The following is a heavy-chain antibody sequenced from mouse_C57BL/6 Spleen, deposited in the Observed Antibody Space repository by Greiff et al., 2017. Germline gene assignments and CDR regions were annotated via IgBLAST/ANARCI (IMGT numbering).Heavy chain of an antibody. D-gene: IGHD1-1*01. CDR2: ISSGSSTI. J-gene: IGHJ4*01. Sequence: DVQLVESGGGLVKPGGSLKLSCAASGFTFSDYGMHWVRQAPEKGLEWVAYISSGSSTIYYADTVKGRFTISRDNAKNTLFLQMTSLRSEDTAMYYCARILGGAMDYWGQGTSVTVSS. CDR3: ARILGGAMDY. CDR1: GFTFSDYG. V-gene: IGHV5-17*01.